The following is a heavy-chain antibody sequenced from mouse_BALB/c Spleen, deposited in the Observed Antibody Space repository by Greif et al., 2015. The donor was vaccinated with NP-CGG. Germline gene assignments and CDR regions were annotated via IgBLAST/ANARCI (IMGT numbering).Heavy chain of an antibody. CDR2: ISRGGST. V-gene: IGHV5-6-5*01. Sequence: EVKVEESGGGLVKPGGSLKLSCAASGFTFSSYAMSWVRQNPEKRLEWVASISRGGSTYYPDSVKGRFTISRDNARNILYLQMSSLRSEDTAMYYCAREGYYYAMDYWGQGTSVTVSS. CDR1: GFTFSSYA. CDR3: AREGYYYAMDY. J-gene: IGHJ4*01.